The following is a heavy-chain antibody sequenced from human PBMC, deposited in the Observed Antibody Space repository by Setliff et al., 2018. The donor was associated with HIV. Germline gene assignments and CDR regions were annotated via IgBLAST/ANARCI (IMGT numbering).Heavy chain of an antibody. CDR1: GYNFNRYG. J-gene: IGHJ4*02. V-gene: IGHV1-3*01. Sequence: ASVKVSCKASGYNFNRYGIHWVRQAPGQRPEWMGWINLENFYTKYSQNFQGRVTITTETSATTALMELSTLRPEDTAVYYCVRVYDAVVLAGRLWGQGTLVTVSS. CDR3: VRVYDAVVLAGRL. CDR2: INLENFYT. D-gene: IGHD2-2*01.